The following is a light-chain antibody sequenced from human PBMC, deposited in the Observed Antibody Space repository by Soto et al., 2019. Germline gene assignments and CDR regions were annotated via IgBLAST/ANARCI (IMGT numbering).Light chain of an antibody. CDR2: EAS. Sequence: EIVLTQSPATLSLSPGESAALSYRASQSVSTYLAWYQQKFGPAPRLLIYEASNRATGSPARFRGSGAGTDFTLTSSSLEPEDFAVYYCQQRSEWPITFGQGTRLEIK. J-gene: IGKJ5*01. CDR1: QSVSTY. CDR3: QQRSEWPIT. V-gene: IGKV3-11*01.